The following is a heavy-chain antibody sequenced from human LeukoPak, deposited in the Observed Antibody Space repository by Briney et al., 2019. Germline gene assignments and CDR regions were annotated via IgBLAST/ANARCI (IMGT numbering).Heavy chain of an antibody. V-gene: IGHV1-18*01. J-gene: IGHJ3*01. CDR1: GYTFTNYA. D-gene: IGHD3-16*01. CDR3: AREDPGGAFDV. Sequence: AAVTVSCKSSGYTFTNYAISWVRQAPGQGVEGMGWIGTYHGNPDYTQRPQGKVTMTPDTSTSTAYIELRSLKPDGTALYYCAREDPGGAFDVWRGGTIVTV. CDR2: IGTYHGNP.